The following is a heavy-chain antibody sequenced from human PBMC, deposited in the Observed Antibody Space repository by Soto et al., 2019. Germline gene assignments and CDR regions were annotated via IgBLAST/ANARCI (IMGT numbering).Heavy chain of an antibody. CDR2: TRNKANSYTT. J-gene: IGHJ6*02. CDR1: GFTFSDHY. CDR3: AIPRVAYGMDV. V-gene: IGHV3-72*01. Sequence: EVQLVESGGGLVQPGGSLRLSCAASGFTFSDHYMDWVRQAQGKGLEWVGRTRNKANSYTTEYAASVKGRFTISRDDSTNSLYLQMHRLKPEDTAVYYCAIPRVAYGMDVWGQGTTVTVSS.